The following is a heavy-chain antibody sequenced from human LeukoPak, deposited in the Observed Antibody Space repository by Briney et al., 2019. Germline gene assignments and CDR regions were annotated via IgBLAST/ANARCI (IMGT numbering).Heavy chain of an antibody. CDR1: GGSISSGGYY. V-gene: IGHV4-31*03. J-gene: IGHJ6*03. CDR2: IYYSGST. D-gene: IGHD3-3*01. Sequence: PPQTLSLTCTVSGGSISSGGYYWSWIRQHPGKGLEWIGYIYYSGSTYYNPSLKSRVTISVDTSKNQFSLKLSSVTAADTAVYYCARARQYYDFWSGYHMDVWGKGTTVTVSS. CDR3: ARARQYYDFWSGYHMDV.